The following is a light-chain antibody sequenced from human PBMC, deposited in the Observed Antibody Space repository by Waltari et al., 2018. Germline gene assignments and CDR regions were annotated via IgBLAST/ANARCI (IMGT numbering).Light chain of an antibody. J-gene: IGLJ1*01. CDR2: EVN. CDR1: SSDVGAYNH. Sequence: QSALTQPPSASGSTGQSVPLSCTGTSSDVGAYNHVPWHQQHPGTAPKLMIYEVNKRPSGVPDRFSGSKSGNTASLTVSGLQAEDEADYYCSSYADNTIFVFGTGTKVTVL. V-gene: IGLV2-8*01. CDR3: SSYADNTIFV.